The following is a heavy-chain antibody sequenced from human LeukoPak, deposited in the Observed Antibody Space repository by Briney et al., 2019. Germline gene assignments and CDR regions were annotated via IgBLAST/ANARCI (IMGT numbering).Heavy chain of an antibody. J-gene: IGHJ3*01. CDR2: ITWNSLSV. CDR3: AKAVGVASLIVDALDL. Sequence: PGGSLRLSCEASGFTFNDYAMHWVRQVPGKGLEWVSGITWNSLSVLYVDSVKGRFTISRDNAKNSLYLQTTSLRAEDTALYYCAKAVGVASLIVDALDLWGQGTMVTVSS. D-gene: IGHD1-26*01. V-gene: IGHV3-9*01. CDR1: GFTFNDYA.